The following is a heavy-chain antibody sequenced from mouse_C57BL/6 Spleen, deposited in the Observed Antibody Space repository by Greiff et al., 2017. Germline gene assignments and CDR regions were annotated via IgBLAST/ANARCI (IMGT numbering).Heavy chain of an antibody. CDR3: ASEYYDWTGFAY. D-gene: IGHD2-4*01. CDR1: GYTFTSYW. V-gene: IGHV1-64*01. J-gene: IGHJ3*01. Sequence: QVQLQQPGAELVKPGASVKLSCKASGYTFTSYWMHWVKQRPGQGLEWIGMIHPNSGSTNYNEKFKSKATLTVDKSSSPAYMQLSSLTYVDSAVYYCASEYYDWTGFAYWGQGTLVTVSA. CDR2: IHPNSGST.